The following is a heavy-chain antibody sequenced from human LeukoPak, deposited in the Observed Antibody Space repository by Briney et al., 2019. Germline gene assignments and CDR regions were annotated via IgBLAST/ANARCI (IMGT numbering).Heavy chain of an antibody. V-gene: IGHV4-38-2*02. CDR1: GYSISSGYY. CDR2: IYHSGST. J-gene: IGHJ3*02. CDR3: AREEARITIFGVVMPDDAFDI. D-gene: IGHD3-3*01. Sequence: SETLSLTCTVSGYSISSGYYWGWIRQPPGKGLEWIGSIYHSGSTYYNPSPKSRVTISVDTSKNQFSLKLSSVTAADTAVYYCAREEARITIFGVVMPDDAFDIWGQGTMVTVSS.